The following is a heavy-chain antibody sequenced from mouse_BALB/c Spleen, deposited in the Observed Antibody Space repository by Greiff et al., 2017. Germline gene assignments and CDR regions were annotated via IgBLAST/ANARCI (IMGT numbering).Heavy chain of an antibody. Sequence: QVHVKQSGPELVRPGVSVKISCKGSGYTFTDYAMHWVKQSHAKSLEWIGVISTYYGNTNYNQKFKGKATMTVDKSSSTAYMELARLTSEDSAIYYCARYGLGRRAMDYWGQGTSVTVSS. CDR2: ISTYYGNT. CDR1: GYTFTDYA. V-gene: IGHV1-67*01. D-gene: IGHD4-1*01. CDR3: ARYGLGRRAMDY. J-gene: IGHJ4*01.